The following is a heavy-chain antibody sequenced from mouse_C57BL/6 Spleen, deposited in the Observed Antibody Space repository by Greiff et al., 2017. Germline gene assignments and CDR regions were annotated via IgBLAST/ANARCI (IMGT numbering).Heavy chain of an antibody. J-gene: IGHJ2*01. CDR2: IYPRSGNT. D-gene: IGHD3-2*02. Sequence: VQLQQSGAELARPGASVKLSCKASGYTFTSYGISWVKQRTGQGLEWIGEIYPRSGNTYYNEKFKGKATLTADKSSSTAYMELRSLTSEDSSGYFEARRTAAQATFDYWGQGTTRTDST. CDR1: GYTFTSYG. CDR3: ARRTAAQATFDY. V-gene: IGHV1-81*01.